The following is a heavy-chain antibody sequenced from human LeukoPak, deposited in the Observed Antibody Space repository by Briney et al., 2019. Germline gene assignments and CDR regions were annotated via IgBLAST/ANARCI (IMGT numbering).Heavy chain of an antibody. J-gene: IGHJ4*02. CDR3: ARDPVSSSGWWEFDY. CDR1: GYTFTGYY. D-gene: IGHD6-19*01. V-gene: IGHV1-2*02. Sequence: ASVKVSCKASGYTFTGYYMHWVRQAPGQGLEWMGWINPNSGGTNYAQKSQGRVTMTRDTSISTAYMELSRLRSDDTAVYYCARDPVSSSGWWEFDYWGQGTLVTVSS. CDR2: INPNSGGT.